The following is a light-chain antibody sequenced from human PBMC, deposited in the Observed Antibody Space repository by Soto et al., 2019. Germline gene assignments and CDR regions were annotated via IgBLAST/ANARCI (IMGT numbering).Light chain of an antibody. J-gene: IGLJ2*01. V-gene: IGLV1-40*01. CDR1: SSNIGAGYD. CDR2: GNN. Sequence: QPVLTQPPSVSGTPGQRVTISCTGSSSNIGAGYDVHWYQQLPGTAPKLLIYGNNNRPSGVPDRFSGSKSGTSASLAITGLQAEDEADYCQSYDSSLSAHVVFGGGTKVTVL. CDR3: QSYDSSLSAHVV.